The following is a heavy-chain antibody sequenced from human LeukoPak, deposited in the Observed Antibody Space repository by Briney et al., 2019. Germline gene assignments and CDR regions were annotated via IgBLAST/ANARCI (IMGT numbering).Heavy chain of an antibody. CDR3: AKIAVAGLDYYYYYMDV. D-gene: IGHD6-19*01. CDR1: GFTFSNYA. V-gene: IGHV3-23*01. J-gene: IGHJ6*03. Sequence: GGSLRLSCAASGFTFSNYAMSWVRQAPGKGLEWVSGISGSGGSTYYADSVKGRFTISRDNSKNTLYLQMNSLRAEDTAVYYCAKIAVAGLDYYYYYMDVWGKGTTVTVSS. CDR2: ISGSGGST.